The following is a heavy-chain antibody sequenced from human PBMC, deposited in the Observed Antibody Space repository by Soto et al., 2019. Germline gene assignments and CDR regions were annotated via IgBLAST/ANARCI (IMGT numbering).Heavy chain of an antibody. CDR2: IYFKGNT. CDR1: GDSLGNYF. J-gene: IGHJ4*02. Sequence: SETLSLTCTVSGDSLGNYFWSWIRQPPGKGLEWIGYIYFKGNTNYNPSLKSRLTMSVDTSKNQFSLTLSSVTAADTAVYYCAGTYYHDSSGSYRYDFDYWGQGTLVT. CDR3: AGTYYHDSSGSYRYDFDY. V-gene: IGHV4-59*01. D-gene: IGHD3-22*01.